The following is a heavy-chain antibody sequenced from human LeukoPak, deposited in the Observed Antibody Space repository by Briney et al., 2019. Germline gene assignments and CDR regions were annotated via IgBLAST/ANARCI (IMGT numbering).Heavy chain of an antibody. CDR3: ARDYTVRGVIKKYFQH. Sequence: AASVKVSCKASGYIFTGYYMHWVRQAPGQGLEWMGWINPNSGGTNYAQKFQGRVTMTRDTSISTAYMELSRLRSDDTAVYYCARDYTVRGVIKKYFQHWGQGTLVTVSS. CDR2: INPNSGGT. D-gene: IGHD3-10*01. J-gene: IGHJ1*01. V-gene: IGHV1-2*02. CDR1: GYIFTGYY.